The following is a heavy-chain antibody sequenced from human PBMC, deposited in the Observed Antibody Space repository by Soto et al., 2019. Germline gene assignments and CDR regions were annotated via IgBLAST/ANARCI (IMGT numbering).Heavy chain of an antibody. V-gene: IGHV3-33*01. CDR1: GFTFSSYG. CDR3: AREGEGGGGYYYYGTDV. D-gene: IGHD3-10*01. Sequence: QVQLVESGGGVVQPGRSLRLSCAASGFTFSSYGMHWVRQAPGKGLEWVAVIWYDGSNKYYADSVKGRFTISRDNSKNTLYLQMNSLRAEDTAVYYCAREGEGGGGYYYYGTDVWGQGTTVTASS. J-gene: IGHJ6*02. CDR2: IWYDGSNK.